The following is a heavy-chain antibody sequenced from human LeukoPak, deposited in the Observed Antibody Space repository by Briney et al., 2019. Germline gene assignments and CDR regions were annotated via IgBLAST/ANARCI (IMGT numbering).Heavy chain of an antibody. D-gene: IGHD3-16*01. CDR3: ARAVGPFDY. Sequence: GGSLRLSCAASGFTFSSYGMHWVRQAPGKGLEWVAVIWFDGTIKFYGDSVKGRFTISRDNDKDTLYLEMNGLKVDDTAVYYCARAVGPFDYWGQGTLVTVSS. CDR1: GFTFSSYG. CDR2: IWFDGTIK. V-gene: IGHV3-33*08. J-gene: IGHJ4*02.